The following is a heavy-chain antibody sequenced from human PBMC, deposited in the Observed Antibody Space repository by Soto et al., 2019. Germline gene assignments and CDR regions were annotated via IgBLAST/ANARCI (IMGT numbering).Heavy chain of an antibody. CDR1: GGSFSGYY. CDR3: ATGTVVPAATDGYYYMDV. V-gene: IGHV4-34*01. Sequence: SETLSLTCAVYGGSFSGYYWSWIRQPPGKGLEWIGEINHSGSTNYNPSLKSRVTISVDTSKNQFSLKLSSVTAADTTVYYCATGTVVPAATDGYYYMDVWGKGTTVTVSS. CDR2: INHSGST. D-gene: IGHD2-2*01. J-gene: IGHJ6*03.